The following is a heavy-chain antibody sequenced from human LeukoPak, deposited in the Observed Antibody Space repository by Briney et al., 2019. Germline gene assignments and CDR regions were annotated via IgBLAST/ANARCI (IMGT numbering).Heavy chain of an antibody. V-gene: IGHV3-11*01. CDR1: GFTFSDYY. CDR2: ISSSGSTI. D-gene: IGHD6-13*01. CDR3: ASGAAAGRRTDAFDI. Sequence: GGSLRLSCAASGFTFSDYYMSWIRQAPGKGLEWVSYISSSGSTIYYADSVKGRFTISRDNAKNSLYLQMNSLRAEDTAVYYCASGAAAGRRTDAFDIWGQGTMVTVPS. J-gene: IGHJ3*02.